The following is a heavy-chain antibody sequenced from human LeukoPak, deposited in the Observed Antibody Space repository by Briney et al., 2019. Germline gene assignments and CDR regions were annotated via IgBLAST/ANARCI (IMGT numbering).Heavy chain of an antibody. CDR3: ARAVVTNNWLDP. Sequence: GGSLRLSCAASGFTVSSNYMSWVRQAPGKGLEWVSVIYSGGSTYYADSVKGRFTISRDNSKNTLYLQMNSLRAEDTAVYYCARAVVTNNWLDPWGQGTLVTVSS. D-gene: IGHD4-23*01. CDR1: GFTVSSNY. J-gene: IGHJ5*02. V-gene: IGHV3-66*02. CDR2: IYSGGST.